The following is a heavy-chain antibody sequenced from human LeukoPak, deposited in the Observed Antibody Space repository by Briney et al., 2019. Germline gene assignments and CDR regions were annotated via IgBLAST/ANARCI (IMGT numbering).Heavy chain of an antibody. CDR3: AGGPGVTDQYYYYYGMDV. D-gene: IGHD2-8*01. CDR1: GYTFTGYY. Sequence: ASVKVSCKASGYTFTGYYTHWVRQAPGQGLEWMGWINPNSGGTNYAQKFQGRVTMTRDTSISTAYMELSRLRSDDTAVYYCAGGPGVTDQYYYYYGMDVWGQGTTVTVPS. CDR2: INPNSGGT. V-gene: IGHV1-2*02. J-gene: IGHJ6*02.